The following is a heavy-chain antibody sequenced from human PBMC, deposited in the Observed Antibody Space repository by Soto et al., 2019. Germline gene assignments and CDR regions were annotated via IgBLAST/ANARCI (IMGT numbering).Heavy chain of an antibody. D-gene: IGHD2-15*01. V-gene: IGHV1-69*06. J-gene: IGHJ6*02. CDR2: IIPIFGTA. CDR1: GGTFSSYA. CDR3: ARDPPLGYCSGGSCSMAV. Sequence: ASVKVSCKASGGTFSSYAISWVRQAPGQGLEWMGGIIPIFGTANYAQKFQGRVTITADKSTSTAYMELSSLRSEDTAVYYCARDPPLGYCSGGSCSMAVWGQGTTVTVSS.